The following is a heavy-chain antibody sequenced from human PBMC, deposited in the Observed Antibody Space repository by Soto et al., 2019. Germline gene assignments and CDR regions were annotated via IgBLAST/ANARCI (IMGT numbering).Heavy chain of an antibody. CDR1: GFTFSSYG. J-gene: IGHJ2*01. D-gene: IGHD4-17*01. CDR3: ARGGDYGDARWYCDL. CDR2: IWYDGSNK. Sequence: QVQLVESGGGVVQPGRSLRLSCAASGFTFSSYGMHWVRQAPGKGLEWVAVIWYDGSNKYYADSVKGPFTISRDNSKNTLYLQMNSLRAEDTAVYYCARGGDYGDARWYCDLCGRGTLVTVSS. V-gene: IGHV3-33*01.